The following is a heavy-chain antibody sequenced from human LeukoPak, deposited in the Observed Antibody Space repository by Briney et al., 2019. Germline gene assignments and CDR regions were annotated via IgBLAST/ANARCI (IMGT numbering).Heavy chain of an antibody. D-gene: IGHD1-26*01. Sequence: GGSLRLSCAASGFTFSSYSMNWVRQAPGKGLEWVSYISSSSTIYYADSVKGRFTISRDNAKNSLYLQMNSLRAEDTAVYYCAREESGSYVWEDAFDIWGPGTMVTVSS. CDR1: GFTFSSYS. V-gene: IGHV3-48*01. CDR2: ISSSSTI. J-gene: IGHJ3*02. CDR3: AREESGSYVWEDAFDI.